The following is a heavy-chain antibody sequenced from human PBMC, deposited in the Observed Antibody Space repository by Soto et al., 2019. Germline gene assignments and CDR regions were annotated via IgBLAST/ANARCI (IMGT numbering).Heavy chain of an antibody. CDR2: ISGSGGST. CDR1: GFTFSSYA. CDR3: AKGPRDFWSGYYTYFDY. D-gene: IGHD3-3*01. J-gene: IGHJ4*02. Sequence: HPGGSLRLSCAASGFTFSSYAMSWVRQAPGKGLEWVSAISGSGGSTYYADSVKGRFTISRDNSKNTLYLQMNSLRAEDTAVYYCAKGPRDFWSGYYTYFDYWGQGTLVTVSS. V-gene: IGHV3-23*01.